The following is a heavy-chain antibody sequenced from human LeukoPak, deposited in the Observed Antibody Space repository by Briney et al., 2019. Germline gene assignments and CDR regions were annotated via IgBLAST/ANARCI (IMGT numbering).Heavy chain of an antibody. J-gene: IGHJ4*02. CDR2: INNGDTT. V-gene: IGHV3-66*01. D-gene: IGHD1-1*01. CDR1: GFTDNTNH. CDR3: TRSTAWSRWDY. Sequence: GGSLRLSCAASGFTDNTNHMSWVRQAPWKELEWVSIINNGDTTYYADSVKGRFTISRDNSKNTLYLQVNSLRVEDTAVYYCTRSTAWSRWDYWGPGTLVTVSS.